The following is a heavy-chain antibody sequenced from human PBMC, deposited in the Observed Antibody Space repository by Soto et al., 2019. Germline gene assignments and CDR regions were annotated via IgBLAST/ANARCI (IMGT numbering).Heavy chain of an antibody. D-gene: IGHD3-22*01. CDR2: ISYDGSNK. J-gene: IGHJ4*02. CDR1: GFTFSSYA. V-gene: IGHV3-30-3*01. CDR3: ARVRNYYDSSGYQGPLDY. Sequence: GWSLRLSCAASGFTFSSYAMHWVRQAPGKGLEWVAVISYDGSNKYYADSVKGRFTISRDNSKNTLYLQMNSLRAEDTAVYYCARVRNYYDSSGYQGPLDYWGQGTLVTVSS.